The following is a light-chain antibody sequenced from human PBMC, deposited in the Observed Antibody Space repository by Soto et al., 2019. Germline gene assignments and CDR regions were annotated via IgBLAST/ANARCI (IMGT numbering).Light chain of an antibody. Sequence: QSALTQPPSVSGSPGQSVTISCTGTSSDIGRHNHVSWYRQPPGTAPKLMIYELINRPSGVPGRFSGSKSGNTASLTISGLQAEDEADYYCSSFTSSSTWVFGGGTKLT. J-gene: IGLJ3*02. V-gene: IGLV2-18*02. CDR2: ELI. CDR3: SSFTSSSTWV. CDR1: SSDIGRHNH.